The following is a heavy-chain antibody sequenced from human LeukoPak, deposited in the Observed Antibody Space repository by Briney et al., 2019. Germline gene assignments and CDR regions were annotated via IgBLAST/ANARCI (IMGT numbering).Heavy chain of an antibody. CDR1: GFTGINDY. CDR2: INHSGST. Sequence: GSLRLSCVGSGFTGINDYFSWVRQPPGKGLEWIGEINHSGSTNYNPSLKSRVTISVDTSKNQFSLKLSSVTAADTAVYYCAIEKPPVRGGYYWGQGTLVTVSS. CDR3: AIEKPPVRGGYY. D-gene: IGHD2-15*01. V-gene: IGHV4-34*08. J-gene: IGHJ4*02.